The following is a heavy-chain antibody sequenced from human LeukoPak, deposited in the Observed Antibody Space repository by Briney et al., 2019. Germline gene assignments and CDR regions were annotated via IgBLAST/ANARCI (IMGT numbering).Heavy chain of an antibody. CDR2: IYSGGST. CDR3: TTYRQVLLPFES. CDR1: GFTVSSNY. J-gene: IGHJ4*02. D-gene: IGHD2-8*02. Sequence: GGSLRLSCAASGFTVSSNYMIWVRQASGKGLEWVSVIYSGGSTYYADSVKGRFTISRDNSKSTLSLQMNSLRAEDTAIYYCTTYRQVLLPFESWGQGTLVTVSS. V-gene: IGHV3-53*01.